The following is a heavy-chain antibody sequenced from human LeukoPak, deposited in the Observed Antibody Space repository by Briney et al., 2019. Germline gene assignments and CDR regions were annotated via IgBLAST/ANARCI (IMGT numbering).Heavy chain of an antibody. CDR3: AKDISDYYGSGSSAFDI. D-gene: IGHD3-10*01. CDR1: EFTVSTNY. Sequence: GGSLRLSCVASEFTVSTNYMSWVRQAPGKGLEWVSGISWNSGSIGYADSVKGRFTISRDNAKNSLYLQMNSLRAEDTALYYCAKDISDYYGSGSSAFDIWGQGTMVTVSS. V-gene: IGHV3-9*01. J-gene: IGHJ3*02. CDR2: ISWNSGSI.